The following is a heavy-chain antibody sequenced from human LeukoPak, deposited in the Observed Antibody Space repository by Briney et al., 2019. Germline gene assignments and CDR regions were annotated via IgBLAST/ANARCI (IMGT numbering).Heavy chain of an antibody. Sequence: PGGSLRLSCAASGFTFSSYSINWVRQAPGRGLEWVSSISSSSSVIFYSDSVKGRFTISRDNAKNTLYLQMNSLRAEDTAVYYCAKTDDSSGYYYQKDYWGQGTLVTVSS. V-gene: IGHV3-21*01. CDR3: AKTDDSSGYYYQKDY. CDR1: GFTFSSYS. CDR2: ISSSSSVI. D-gene: IGHD3-22*01. J-gene: IGHJ4*02.